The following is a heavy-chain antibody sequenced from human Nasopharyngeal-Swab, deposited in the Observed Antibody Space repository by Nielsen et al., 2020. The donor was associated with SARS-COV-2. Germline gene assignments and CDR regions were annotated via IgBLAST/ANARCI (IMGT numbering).Heavy chain of an antibody. D-gene: IGHD2-15*01. Sequence: GESLKISCTASGFNFRHYAMSWVRLAPGKGLEWVSGIGTGGGRADYADSVKGRFTISRDNSKNTLYLQLSSLRVEDTAVYYCARNDNGLVIWYYYYMDVWGKGTTVTVTS. CDR1: GFNFRHYA. CDR3: ARNDNGLVIWYYYYMDV. J-gene: IGHJ6*03. V-gene: IGHV3-23*03. CDR2: IGTGGGRA.